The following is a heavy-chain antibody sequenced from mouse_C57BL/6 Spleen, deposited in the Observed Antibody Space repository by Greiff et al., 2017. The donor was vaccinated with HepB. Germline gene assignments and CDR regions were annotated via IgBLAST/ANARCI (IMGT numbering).Heavy chain of an antibody. Sequence: VKLQESGAELVKPGASVKLSCKASGYTFTEYTIHWVKQRSGQGLEWIGWFYPGSGSIKYNEKFKDKATLTADKSSSTVYMELSRLTSEDSAVYFCARHEDRGVPIPYAMDYWGQGTSVTVSS. CDR1: GYTFTEYT. D-gene: IGHD3-1*01. J-gene: IGHJ4*01. CDR2: FYPGSGSI. V-gene: IGHV1-62-2*01. CDR3: ARHEDRGVPIPYAMDY.